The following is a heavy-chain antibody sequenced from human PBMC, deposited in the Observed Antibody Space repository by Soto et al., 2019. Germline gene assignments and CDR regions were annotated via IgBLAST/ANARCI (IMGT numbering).Heavy chain of an antibody. CDR1: GYSFTSYW. J-gene: IGHJ3*02. CDR2: TDPSDSYT. V-gene: IGHV5-10-1*01. D-gene: IGHD2-15*01. Sequence: GESLKISCKGSGYSFTSYWISWVRQMLGKGLEWMGRTDPSDSYTNYSPSFQGHVTISADKSISTAYLQWSSLKASDTAMYYCGRQRVGGDDAFDIWGQGTMVTVSS. CDR3: GRQRVGGDDAFDI.